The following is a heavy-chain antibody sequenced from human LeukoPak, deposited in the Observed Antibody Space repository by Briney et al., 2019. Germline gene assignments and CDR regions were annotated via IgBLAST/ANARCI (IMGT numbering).Heavy chain of an antibody. CDR3: ARDSGYYYDSSGYYGYYFDY. V-gene: IGHV3-21*01. CDR1: GFTFSSYS. Sequence: RGSLRLSCAASGFTFSSYSMNWVRQAPGRGLEWVSSISSSSSYIYYADSVKGRFTISRDNAKNSLYLQMNSLRAEDTAVYYCARDSGYYYDSSGYYGYYFDYWGQGPLVTVSS. J-gene: IGHJ4*02. CDR2: ISSSSSYI. D-gene: IGHD3-22*01.